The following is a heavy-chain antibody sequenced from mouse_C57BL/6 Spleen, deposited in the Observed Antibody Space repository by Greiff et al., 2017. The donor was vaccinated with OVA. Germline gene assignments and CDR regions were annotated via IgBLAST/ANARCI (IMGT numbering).Heavy chain of an antibody. D-gene: IGHD2-3*01. V-gene: IGHV1-15*01. Sequence: QVQLQQSGAELVRPGASVTLSCKASGYTFTDYEMHWVKQTPVHGLEWIGAIDPETGGTAYNQKFKGKAILTADKSSSTAYMGLRSLTSEDSAVYYGTRRSYDGYLYWYCDVWGTGTTVTVSS. CDR1: GYTFTDYE. CDR2: IDPETGGT. CDR3: TRRSYDGYLYWYCDV. J-gene: IGHJ1*03.